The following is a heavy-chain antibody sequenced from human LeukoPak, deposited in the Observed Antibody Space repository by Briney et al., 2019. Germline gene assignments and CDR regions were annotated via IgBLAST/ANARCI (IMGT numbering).Heavy chain of an antibody. V-gene: IGHV4-59*04. D-gene: IGHD6-25*01. Sequence: SETLSLACTVSGGSISSYHWNWIRQPPGKGLEWIGNIYYSGSTYYNPSLKSRVTISVDTSKNQFSLKLTSVTAADTAVYYCAKRRSGSSEFDPWGQGTLVTVSS. CDR1: GGSISSYH. CDR2: IYYSGST. CDR3: AKRRSGSSEFDP. J-gene: IGHJ5*02.